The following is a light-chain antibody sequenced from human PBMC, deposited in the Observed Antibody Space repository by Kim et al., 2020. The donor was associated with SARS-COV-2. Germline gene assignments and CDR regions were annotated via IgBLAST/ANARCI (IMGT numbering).Light chain of an antibody. V-gene: IGKV3-15*01. CDR1: QSINSN. CDR3: QQYDNWPPWT. Sequence: SPGERATLAGRASQSINSNLAWYQQKPGQAPRLLIYGASTRATGIPARFSGRGSGTEFTLTISSLQSEDFAVYYCQQYDNWPPWTFGQGTKVDIK. CDR2: GAS. J-gene: IGKJ1*01.